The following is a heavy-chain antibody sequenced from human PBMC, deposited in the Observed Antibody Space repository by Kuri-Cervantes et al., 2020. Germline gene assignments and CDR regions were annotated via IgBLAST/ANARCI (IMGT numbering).Heavy chain of an antibody. CDR3: ARPELLWFGELLNYFDY. V-gene: IGHV3-30*19. CDR2: IWYDGSNK. J-gene: IGHJ4*02. Sequence: GGSLRLSCAASGFTFSSYGMHWVRQAPGKGLEWVAVIWYDGSNKYYADSVKGRFTISRDNSKNTLYLQMNSLRAEDTAVYYCARPELLWFGELLNYFDYWGQGTLVTVSS. D-gene: IGHD3-10*01. CDR1: GFTFSSYG.